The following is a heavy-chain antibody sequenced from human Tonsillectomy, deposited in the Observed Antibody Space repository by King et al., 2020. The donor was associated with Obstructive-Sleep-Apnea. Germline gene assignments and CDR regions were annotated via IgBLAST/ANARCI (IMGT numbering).Heavy chain of an antibody. CDR1: GYTFSGYY. CDR2: INPSSGGT. D-gene: IGHD3-22*01. V-gene: IGHV1-2*04. CDR3: ARDRGGYDSSGYYLDYFDY. Sequence: QLVQSGAEMKEPGASVEISCRASGYTFSGYYVHWVRQAPGQGLEWMGWINPSSGGTNYAQRFQGWVTMARDTSISTAYMELNRLTSDDTAVYYCARDRGGYDSSGYYLDYFDYWGQGTLVTVSS. J-gene: IGHJ4*02.